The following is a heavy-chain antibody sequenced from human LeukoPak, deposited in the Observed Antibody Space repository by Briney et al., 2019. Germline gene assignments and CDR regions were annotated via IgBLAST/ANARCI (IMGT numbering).Heavy chain of an antibody. J-gene: IGHJ6*02. CDR3: ASGFDPCRAGLDV. D-gene: IGHD3-16*01. CDR1: GGSISSYY. CDR2: IYNSGST. Sequence: SETLSLTCTVSGGSISSYYWSWIRQPPGKGLECIGYIYNSGSTNYNPSLKSRVTISVDTSKNQFSLKVSSVTAADPAVYYFASGFDPCRAGLDVWGQGTMVTVSS. V-gene: IGHV4-59*12.